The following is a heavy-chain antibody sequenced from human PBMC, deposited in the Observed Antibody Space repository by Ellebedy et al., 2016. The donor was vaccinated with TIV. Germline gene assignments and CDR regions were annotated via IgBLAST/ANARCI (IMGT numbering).Heavy chain of an antibody. V-gene: IGHV3-43*01. J-gene: IGHJ4*02. CDR1: GFEFAGYS. Sequence: GGSLRLSXAASGFEFAGYSMHWVRQAPGKGLEWVSLITRFGGDTPYADSVKGRFTISRDNSRNLLYLQMNSLRPEDTAMYYCAKDHQGSIDYWGQGTLVTVSP. CDR3: AKDHQGSIDY. CDR2: ITRFGGDT.